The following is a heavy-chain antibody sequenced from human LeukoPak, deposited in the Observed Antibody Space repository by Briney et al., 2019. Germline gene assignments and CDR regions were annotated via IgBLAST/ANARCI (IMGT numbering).Heavy chain of an antibody. J-gene: IGHJ3*02. D-gene: IGHD3-22*01. Sequence: ASVKVSCKASGYTFTGYYMHWVRQAPGQGLEWMGWINPNSGGTNYAQKFQGRVTMTRDTSISTAYMELSRLRSDDTAVYYCARDSLSSYYDSSWPDAFDIWGQGTMVTVPS. CDR3: ARDSLSSYYDSSWPDAFDI. CDR1: GYTFTGYY. V-gene: IGHV1-2*02. CDR2: INPNSGGT.